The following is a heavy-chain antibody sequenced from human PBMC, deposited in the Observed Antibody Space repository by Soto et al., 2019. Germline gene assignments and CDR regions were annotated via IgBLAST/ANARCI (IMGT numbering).Heavy chain of an antibody. Sequence: QEQLVQSGAEMKKPGSSVKLSCESSGGTLITYSITWVRQAPGQGLEWMGGILPSTGATNYAPKFQGRATITADETTSTAYTELRGLTSEDTAIYFCVGDDGYCSSHLYAWGQGTRLTVSP. J-gene: IGHJ1*01. CDR2: ILPSTGAT. CDR3: VGDDGYCSSHLYA. D-gene: IGHD6-13*01. CDR1: GGTLITYS. V-gene: IGHV1-69*01.